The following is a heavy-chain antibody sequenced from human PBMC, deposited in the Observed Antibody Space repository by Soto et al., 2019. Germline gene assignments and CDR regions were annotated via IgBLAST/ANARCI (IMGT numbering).Heavy chain of an antibody. CDR2: LSYDGNNK. CDR3: ARDMYYYDSSGIPGPFDY. Sequence: HPGGSLRLSCAASGFTFSTYAMHWVRQAPGKGLEWVAVLSYDGNNKYDADSVTGRFTISRDNSKNTLYLQMNNLRPEDTAVYYCARDMYYYDSSGIPGPFDYWGQGTLVTVS. V-gene: IGHV3-30-3*01. D-gene: IGHD3-22*01. J-gene: IGHJ4*02. CDR1: GFTFSTYA.